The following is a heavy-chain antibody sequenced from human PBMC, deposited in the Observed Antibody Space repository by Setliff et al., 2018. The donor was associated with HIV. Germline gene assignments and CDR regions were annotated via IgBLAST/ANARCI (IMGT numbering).Heavy chain of an antibody. CDR2: ISAYNGNT. V-gene: IGHV1-18*01. D-gene: IGHD5-12*01. J-gene: IGHJ4*02. CDR1: GYTFTSYG. CDR3: ARDPGWLQTLYYFDS. Sequence: ASVKVSCKASGYTFTSYGISWVRQAPGQGLEWMGWISAYNGNTNYAQKLQGRVTMTTDTSTSTAYMELRSLRSDDTAVYYCARDPGWLQTLYYFDSWGQGTLVTVSA.